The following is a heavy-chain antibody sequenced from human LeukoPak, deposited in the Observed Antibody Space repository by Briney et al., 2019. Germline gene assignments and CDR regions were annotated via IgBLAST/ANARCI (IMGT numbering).Heavy chain of an antibody. V-gene: IGHV3-23*01. CDR1: GFTFSSYA. D-gene: IGHD3-10*01. CDR3: AKDLGGSGSYDIDY. J-gene: IGHJ4*02. CDR2: ISGSGDST. Sequence: GGSLRLSCAASGFTFSSYAMSWVRQAPGKGLEWVSVISGSGDSTHYADSVKGRFTISRDNSKNTVYLQMNSLRPEDTAVYFCAKDLGGSGSYDIDYWGQGTLVTVSS.